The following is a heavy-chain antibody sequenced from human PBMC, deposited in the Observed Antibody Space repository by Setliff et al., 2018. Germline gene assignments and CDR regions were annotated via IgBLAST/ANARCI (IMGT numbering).Heavy chain of an antibody. CDR3: ARQYYNYMDV. V-gene: IGHV4-59*08. Sequence: PSETLSLTCAVYGGSFSGYYWSWIRQPPGKGLEWIGYIYSSGSTYYNPSLKSRVSISVDTSKNQFYLKVDSVTAADTAVYYCARQYYNYMDVWGKGTTVTVSS. CDR2: IYSSGST. CDR1: GGSFSGYY. D-gene: IGHD3-10*01. J-gene: IGHJ6*03.